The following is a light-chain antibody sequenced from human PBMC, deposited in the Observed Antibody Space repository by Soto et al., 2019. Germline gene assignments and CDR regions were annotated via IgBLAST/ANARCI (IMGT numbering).Light chain of an antibody. CDR2: KAS. V-gene: IGKV1-5*03. CDR3: QQYNSYPLT. J-gene: IGKJ5*01. CDR1: QSISSW. Sequence: DIQMTQSPSTLSASVGDGVTITCRASQSISSWLGWSQQKPGKAPKLLIYKASSLESGDASRFSGSGSGTEFTLTISSLQPYDFAPYYCQQYNSYPLTVGQGTRLEI.